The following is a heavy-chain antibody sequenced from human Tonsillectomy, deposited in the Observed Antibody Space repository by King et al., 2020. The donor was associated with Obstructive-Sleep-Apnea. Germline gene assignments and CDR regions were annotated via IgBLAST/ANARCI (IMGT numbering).Heavy chain of an antibody. D-gene: IGHD6-25*01. V-gene: IGHV1-2*02. CDR2: INPDGGGT. CDR1: GYTFTGYY. Sequence: QLVQSGAEVKKPGASVRVFCEASGYTFTGYYIHWVRQAPGQGLDWVGCINPDGGGTDYAQRFQGRVSMTTATSINTAYMELSRLGSDDTAGYFCARGGAAELHRRSNYFDYWGQGTLVTVSS. J-gene: IGHJ4*02. CDR3: ARGGAAELHRRSNYFDY.